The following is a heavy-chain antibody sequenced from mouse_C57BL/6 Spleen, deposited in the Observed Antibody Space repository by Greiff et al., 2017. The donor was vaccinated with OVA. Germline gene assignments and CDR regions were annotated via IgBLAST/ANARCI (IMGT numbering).Heavy chain of an antibody. V-gene: IGHV1-69*01. CDR2: IDPSDSYT. CDR1: GYTFTSYW. Sequence: QVQLQQPGAELVMPGASVKLSCKASGYTFTSYWMHWVKQRPGQGPEWIGEIDPSDSYTNYNQKFKGKSTLTVDKSSSTAYMQLSSLTSEDSAVYYCAPYYGSSSFAYWGQGTLVTVSA. J-gene: IGHJ3*01. CDR3: APYYGSSSFAY. D-gene: IGHD1-1*01.